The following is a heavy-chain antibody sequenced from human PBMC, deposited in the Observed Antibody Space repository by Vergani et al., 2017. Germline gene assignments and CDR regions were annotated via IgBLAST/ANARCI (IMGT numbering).Heavy chain of an antibody. J-gene: IGHJ4*02. V-gene: IGHV4-59*01. Sequence: QVQLQQWGAGLLKPSETLSLTCAVYGGSISSYYWSWIRQPPGKGLEWIGYIYYSGSTNYNPSLKSRVTISVDTSKNQFSLKLSSVTAADTAVYYCARCVYGDYFDYWGQGTLVTVSS. CDR2: IYYSGST. CDR3: ARCVYGDYFDY. D-gene: IGHD5/OR15-5a*01. CDR1: GGSISSYY.